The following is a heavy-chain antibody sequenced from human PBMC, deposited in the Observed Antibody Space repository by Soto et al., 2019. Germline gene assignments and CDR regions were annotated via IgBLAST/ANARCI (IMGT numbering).Heavy chain of an antibody. V-gene: IGHV1-2*07. CDR3: ASDLGSGRIP. J-gene: IGHJ5*02. CDR1: GYTFTDSH. CDR2: IAPSSGGT. Sequence: QVQLVQSGSEVKKPGASVRVSCKTSGYTFTDSHLHWVRQAPGQGLEWMGWIAPSSGGTNFARKFQGRVTLTRDTSISTAYMELSSLRSDDPAVYFCASDLGSGRIPWGQGTLVTVSS. D-gene: IGHD6-25*01.